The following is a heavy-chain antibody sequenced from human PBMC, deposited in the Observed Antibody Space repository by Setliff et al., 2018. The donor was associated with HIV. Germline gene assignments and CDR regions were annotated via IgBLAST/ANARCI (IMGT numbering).Heavy chain of an antibody. CDR2: IYYSGST. CDR1: AGSISTTSYY. V-gene: IGHV4-39*01. Sequence: SETLSLTCIVSAGSISTTSYYWGWIRQPPGKGLEWIGSIYYSGSTYYNPSLKSRVTLSVDTSKNQFSLKLSSVTVADTAVYYCARLTLYSSSWYGTRDYFDYWGQGTLVTVSS. J-gene: IGHJ4*02. D-gene: IGHD6-13*01. CDR3: ARLTLYSSSWYGTRDYFDY.